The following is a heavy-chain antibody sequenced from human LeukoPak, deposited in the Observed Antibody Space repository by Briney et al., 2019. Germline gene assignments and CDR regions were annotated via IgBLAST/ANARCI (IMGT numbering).Heavy chain of an antibody. J-gene: IGHJ1*01. Sequence: GRSLRLSCAASGFTFDDYAMHWVRHAPGKGLEWVSGISWNSGSIGYADSVKGRFTISRYNAKNSLYLQMNSLRAEDTALYYCAKAAVAGTSLVPFQHWGQGTLVTVSS. D-gene: IGHD6-19*01. CDR1: GFTFDDYA. CDR3: AKAAVAGTSLVPFQH. CDR2: ISWNSGSI. V-gene: IGHV3-9*01.